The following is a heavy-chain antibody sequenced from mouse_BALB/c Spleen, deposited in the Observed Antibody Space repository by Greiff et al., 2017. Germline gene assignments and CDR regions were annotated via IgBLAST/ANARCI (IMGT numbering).Heavy chain of an antibody. J-gene: IGHJ3*01. CDR1: SYTFTSYT. CDR3: ARGDYDEGWFAY. D-gene: IGHD2-4*01. Sequence: VQLQQSGAELARPGASVKMSCKASSYTFTSYTMHWVKQRPGQGLEWIGYINPSSGYTNYNQKFKDKATLTADKSSSTAYMQLSSLTSEDSAVYYCARGDYDEGWFAYWGQGTLVTVSA. V-gene: IGHV1-4*01. CDR2: INPSSGYT.